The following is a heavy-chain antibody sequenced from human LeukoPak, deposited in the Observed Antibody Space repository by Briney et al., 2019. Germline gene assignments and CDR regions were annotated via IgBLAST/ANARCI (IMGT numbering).Heavy chain of an antibody. V-gene: IGHV4-34*01. CDR2: INHSGYT. CDR3: TRAVAGHPD. D-gene: IGHD6-19*01. Sequence: SETLSLTCAVSGVPFSNYYWSWVRQSPTQGLEWIGVINHSGYTNYNPSLKSRVTMSIDTSKNQFSLKLTSVTAADAGVYYCTRAVAGHPDWGQGTLVAVSS. J-gene: IGHJ4*02. CDR1: GVPFSNYY.